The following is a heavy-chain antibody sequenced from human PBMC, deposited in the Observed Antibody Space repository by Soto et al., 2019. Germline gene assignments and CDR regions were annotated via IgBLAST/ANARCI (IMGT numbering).Heavy chain of an antibody. J-gene: IGHJ4*02. V-gene: IGHV3-7*01. CDR1: GFTFSSYW. Sequence: GGSLRLSCAASGFTFSSYWMSWVRQAPGKGLEWVANIKKNGSEKYYVDSVKGRFTISRDNAKNSLYLQMNSLRAEDTAVYYCARETGGDYYFDYWGQGTLVTVSS. CDR2: IKKNGSEK. CDR3: ARETGGDYYFDY. D-gene: IGHD4-17*01.